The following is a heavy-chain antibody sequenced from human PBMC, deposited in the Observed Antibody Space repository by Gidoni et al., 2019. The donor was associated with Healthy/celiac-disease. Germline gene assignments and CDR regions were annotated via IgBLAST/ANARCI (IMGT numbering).Heavy chain of an antibody. CDR1: GFSLSTSGMC. Sequence: QVTLRESGPALVKPTQTLTLTCTFSGFSLSTSGMCVSWIRQPPGKALEWLALIDWDDDKYYSTSLKTRLTISKDTSKNQVVLTMTNMDPVDTATYYCARTPHCTPSLWYYYGMDVWGQGTTVTASS. V-gene: IGHV2-70*01. CDR3: ARTPHCTPSLWYYYGMDV. J-gene: IGHJ6*02. D-gene: IGHD2-8*01. CDR2: IDWDDDK.